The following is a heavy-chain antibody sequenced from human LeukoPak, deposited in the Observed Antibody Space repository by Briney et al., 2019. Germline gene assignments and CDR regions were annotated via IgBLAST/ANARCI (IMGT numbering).Heavy chain of an antibody. D-gene: IGHD3-22*01. J-gene: IGHJ6*03. CDR1: GGSFSGYY. Sequence: PSETLSLTCAVYGGSFSGYYWSWIRQPPGKGLEWIGEINHSGSTNYNPSLKSRVTISVVTSKNQFSLKLSSVTAADTAVYYCTRGSIAYYYMDVWGKGTTVTISS. CDR2: INHSGST. CDR3: TRGSIAYYYMDV. V-gene: IGHV4-34*01.